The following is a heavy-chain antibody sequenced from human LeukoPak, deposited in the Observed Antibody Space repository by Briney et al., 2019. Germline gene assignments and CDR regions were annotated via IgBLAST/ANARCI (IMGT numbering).Heavy chain of an antibody. CDR2: INPNSGGT. Sequence: ASVKVSCKASGYTFTGYYMHWVRQAPGQGLEWMGWINPNSGGTNYAQKFQGRVTMTRDTSISTAYMELSRLRSDDTAVYYCVIESSVAGTGTYYFDYWGQGTLVTVSS. CDR1: GYTFTGYY. CDR3: VIESSVAGTGTYYFDY. D-gene: IGHD6-19*01. J-gene: IGHJ4*02. V-gene: IGHV1-2*02.